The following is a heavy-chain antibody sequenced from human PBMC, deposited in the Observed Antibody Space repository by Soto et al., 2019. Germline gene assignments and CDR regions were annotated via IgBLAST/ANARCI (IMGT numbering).Heavy chain of an antibody. CDR3: ARRRAWNDY. D-gene: IGHD1-1*01. J-gene: IGHJ4*02. CDR1: GGSISSSSYY. CDR2: IYYSGST. Sequence: PSESLSLTCAVCGGSISSSSYYWGWIRQPPGKGLEWIGSIYYSGSTYYNPSLKSRVTISVDTSKNQFSLKLSSVTAADTAVYYCARRRAWNDYWGQGTLVTVSS. V-gene: IGHV4-39*01.